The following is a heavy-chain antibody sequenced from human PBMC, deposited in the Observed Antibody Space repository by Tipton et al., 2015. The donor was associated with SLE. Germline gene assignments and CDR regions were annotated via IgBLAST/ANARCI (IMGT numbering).Heavy chain of an antibody. V-gene: IGHV3-21*04. CDR1: GFTFSSNS. J-gene: IGHJ4*02. CDR3: AEKVFPVVETHAFDY. D-gene: IGHD4-23*01. Sequence: GSLRLSCAASGFTFSSNSINWVRQAPGKGLEWVSSISGNSVSIFYADSVKGRFTISRDNSKNTLYLQMNSLRAEDTAVYSCAEKVFPVVETHAFDYWGQGTLVTVSS. CDR2: ISGNSVSI.